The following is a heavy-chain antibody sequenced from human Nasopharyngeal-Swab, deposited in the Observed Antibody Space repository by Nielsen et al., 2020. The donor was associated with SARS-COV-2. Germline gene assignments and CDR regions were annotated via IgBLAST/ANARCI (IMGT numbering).Heavy chain of an antibody. D-gene: IGHD6-19*01. CDR1: GFTFSSYA. V-gene: IGHV3-23*01. CDR2: ISGSGGST. CDR3: AKEKFGYSSGWYGW. Sequence: GESLKISCAASGFTFSSYAMSWVRQAPGKGLERVSAISGSGGSTYYADSVKGRFTISRDNSKNTLYLQMNSLRAEDTAVYYCAKEKFGYSSGWYGWWGQGTLVTVSS. J-gene: IGHJ4*02.